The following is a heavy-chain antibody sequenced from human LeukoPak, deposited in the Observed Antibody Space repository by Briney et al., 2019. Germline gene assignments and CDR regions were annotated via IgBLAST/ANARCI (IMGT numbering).Heavy chain of an antibody. J-gene: IGHJ3*02. Sequence: PSETLSLMCTLSGGSISSYYSSWIRQPAGEGLEWIGRIYTMGRTNYNPSLKSRFTMSVDTSKNQFSLKLSSVTAADTAVYYCARDRRWELRDAFYIWGQGTMVTVSS. CDR1: GGSISSYY. CDR2: IYTMGRT. D-gene: IGHD1-26*01. CDR3: ARDRRWELRDAFYI. V-gene: IGHV4-4*07.